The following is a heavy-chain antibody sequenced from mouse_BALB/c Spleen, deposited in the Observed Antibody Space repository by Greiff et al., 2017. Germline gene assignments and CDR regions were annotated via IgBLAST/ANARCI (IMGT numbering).Heavy chain of an antibody. CDR2: IDPSDSET. J-gene: IGHJ2*01. D-gene: IGHD4-1*01. Sequence: VQLQQPGAELVKPGAPVKLSCKASGYTFTSYWMNWVKQRPGRGLEWIGRIDPSDSETHYNQKFKDKATLTVDKSSSTAYIQLSSLTSEDSAVYYCARSSLTYFDYWGQGTTLTVSS. CDR1: GYTFTSYW. V-gene: IGHV1-69*02. CDR3: ARSSLTYFDY.